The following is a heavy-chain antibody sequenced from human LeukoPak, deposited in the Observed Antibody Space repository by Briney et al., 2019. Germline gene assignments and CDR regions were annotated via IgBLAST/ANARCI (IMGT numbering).Heavy chain of an antibody. CDR3: AKDCEYCSNGYMDV. V-gene: IGHV3-33*06. Sequence: GGSLRLSCAASGFIFSSTGMHWVRQAPGKGLEWVAVIWFDGGNKYYADSVKGRFIISRDDSKNTVYLQMNSLRAEDTAVYYCAKDCEYCSNGYMDVWGKGTTVTVSS. CDR2: IWFDGGNK. CDR1: GFIFSSTG. D-gene: IGHD2-8*01. J-gene: IGHJ6*03.